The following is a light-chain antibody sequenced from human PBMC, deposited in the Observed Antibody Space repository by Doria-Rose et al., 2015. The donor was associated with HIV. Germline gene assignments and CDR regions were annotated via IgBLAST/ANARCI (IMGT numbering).Light chain of an antibody. J-gene: IGKJ3*01. V-gene: IGKV3-11*01. Sequence: EIVLTQSPATLSLSPGERATLSCRASQSVSSNLAWYQQKPGQAPRLLIYDACNRATGIPARFSGSGSGTDFTLTISSLEPEDFAVYFCQQRSNWPPIFTFGPGTKVDI. CDR1: QSVSSN. CDR2: DAC. CDR3: QQRSNWPPIFT.